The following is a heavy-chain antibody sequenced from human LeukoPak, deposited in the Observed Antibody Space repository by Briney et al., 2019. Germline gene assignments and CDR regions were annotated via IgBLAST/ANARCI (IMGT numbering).Heavy chain of an antibody. CDR3: ARHGIVVVPAAIVTASNWFDP. CDR2: INHSGST. CDR1: GGSFSGYY. J-gene: IGHJ5*02. D-gene: IGHD2-2*02. Sequence: PSETLSLTCAVYGGSFSGYYWSWIRQPPGKGLEWIGEINHSGSTNYNPSLKSRVTISVDTSKNQFSLKLSSVTAADTAVYYCARHGIVVVPAAIVTASNWFDPWGQGTLVTVSS. V-gene: IGHV4-34*01.